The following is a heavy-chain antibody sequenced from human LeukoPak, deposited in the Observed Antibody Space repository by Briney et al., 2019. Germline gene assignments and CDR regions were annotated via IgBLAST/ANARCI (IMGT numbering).Heavy chain of an antibody. D-gene: IGHD1-26*01. CDR2: IYYSGST. CDR1: GGSISSSSYY. Sequence: SETLSLTCTVSGGSISSSSYYWGWIRQPPGKGLEWIGSIYYSGSTYYNPSLKSRVTISVDTSKNQFSLKLSSVTAADTAVYYCARVTIRSYRFDPWGQGTLVTVSS. V-gene: IGHV4-39*01. J-gene: IGHJ5*02. CDR3: ARVTIRSYRFDP.